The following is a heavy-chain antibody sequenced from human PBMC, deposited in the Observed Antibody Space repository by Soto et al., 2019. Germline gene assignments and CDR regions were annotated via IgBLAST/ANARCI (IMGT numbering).Heavy chain of an antibody. V-gene: IGHV3-48*02. D-gene: IGHD1-26*01. J-gene: IGHJ6*02. CDR1: GFAFSSYS. CDR2: ISSSSSTI. Sequence: AESLRLSCADSGFAFSSYSMNWVHQAPGKGLEWVSYISSSSSTIYYADSVKGRFTISRDNAKNSLYLQMNSLRDEDTAVYYCARDYYSGSYPMDVWGQGTTVTVSS. CDR3: ARDYYSGSYPMDV.